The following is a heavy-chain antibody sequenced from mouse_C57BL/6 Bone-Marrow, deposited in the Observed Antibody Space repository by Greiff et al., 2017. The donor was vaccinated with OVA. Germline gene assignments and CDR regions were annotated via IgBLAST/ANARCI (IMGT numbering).Heavy chain of an antibody. D-gene: IGHD3-2*02. CDR3: ARNSSGYKDY. CDR2: INPSTGGT. V-gene: IGHV1-42*01. J-gene: IGHJ2*01. Sequence: EVKLMESGPELVKPGASVKISCKASGYSFTGYYMNWVKQSPEKSLEWIGEINPSTGGTTYNQKFKAKATLTVDKSSSTAYMQLKSLTSEDSAVYYCARNSSGYKDYWGQGTTLTVSS. CDR1: GYSFTGYY.